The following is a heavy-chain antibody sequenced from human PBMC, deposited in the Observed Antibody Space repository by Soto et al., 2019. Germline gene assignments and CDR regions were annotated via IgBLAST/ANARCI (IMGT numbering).Heavy chain of an antibody. CDR2: TDYSGNT. V-gene: IGHV4-59*08. CDR3: ARAVGDPLYYLDY. J-gene: IGHJ4*02. CDR1: SDSISSYY. Sequence: QVQLQESGPGLVRPSETLSLTCTVSSDSISSYYWIWVRQPPGKGLEWIGYTDYSGNTNYNPSLRSRVTISGDTSKNQFSLRLSSGTAADTAVYYCARAVGDPLYYLDYWGQGTLVTVSS. D-gene: IGHD6-19*01.